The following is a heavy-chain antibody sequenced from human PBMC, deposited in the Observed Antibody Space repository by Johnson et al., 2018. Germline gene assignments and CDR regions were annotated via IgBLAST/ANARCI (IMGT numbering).Heavy chain of an antibody. V-gene: IGHV3-23*01. D-gene: IGHD1-1*01. CDR1: GFNFRTDG. Sequence: EVQLLESGGGLVQPGGSLRLSCVASGFNFRTDGMSWVRQAPGKGLEWVSVISGNGLRAYYADSVKGRFTISRDTSQNTWYLQRNSLTADDPAVYYWVRCLWQLPAGAEYVYRWGQGTLVTVSS. CDR3: VRCLWQLPAGAEYVYR. J-gene: IGHJ1*01. CDR2: ISGNGLRA.